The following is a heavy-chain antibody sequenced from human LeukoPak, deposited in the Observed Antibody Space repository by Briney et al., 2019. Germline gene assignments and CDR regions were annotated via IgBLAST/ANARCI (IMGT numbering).Heavy chain of an antibody. CDR2: IYSTGST. CDR1: GGSISNYY. D-gene: IGHD3-3*01. V-gene: IGHV4-4*07. J-gene: IGHJ4*02. Sequence: MTSETLSLTCTVSGGSISNYYWNWIRQPAGKGLEWIGRIYSTGSTNYNPSLKSRVTMSVDTSKNQFSLKLRSVTAADTAVYYCARGLYDYYFDYWGQGTLVTVSS. CDR3: ARGLYDYYFDY.